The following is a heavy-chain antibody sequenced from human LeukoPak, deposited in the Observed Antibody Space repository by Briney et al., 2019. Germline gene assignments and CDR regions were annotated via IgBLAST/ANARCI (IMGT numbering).Heavy chain of an antibody. Sequence: PSETLSLTCIVSGGSINSSSYYWGWVRQSPGRGLEWLGNIFYNGGPYYNPSFKSRVAISVDTSKNHFSLTLNAVTAADTAGYFCASDSGTYSAFEICAQVTPVNVYS. CDR2: IFYNGGP. J-gene: IGHJ3*02. D-gene: IGHD1-26*01. V-gene: IGHV4-39*07. CDR3: ASDSGTYSAFEI. CDR1: GGSINSSSYY.